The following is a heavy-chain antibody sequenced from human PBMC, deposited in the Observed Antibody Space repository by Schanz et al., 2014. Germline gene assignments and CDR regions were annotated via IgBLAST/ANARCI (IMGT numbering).Heavy chain of an antibody. CDR1: GFTFSAYG. J-gene: IGHJ3*02. D-gene: IGHD4-17*01. V-gene: IGHV3-33*06. CDR3: AKDPHRDYGGKPQAFDI. CDR2: IWYDGNNK. Sequence: QVQLVESGGGVVQPGRSLRLSCAASGFTFSAYGMHWVRQAPGKGLEWVGVIWYDGNNKYYADSVKGRFTISRDNSKSTLYLQINSPRAEDTALYYCAKDPHRDYGGKPQAFDIWGQWTMVTVSS.